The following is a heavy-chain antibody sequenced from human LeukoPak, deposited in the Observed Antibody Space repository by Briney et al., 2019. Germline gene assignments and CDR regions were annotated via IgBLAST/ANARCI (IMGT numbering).Heavy chain of an antibody. CDR3: ARVATVRDYYYYYYMDV. J-gene: IGHJ6*03. Sequence: SETLSLTCTVSGGSISSYYWSWIRQPPGKGLEWIGYIYYSGSTNYNPSLKSRVTISVDTSKNQFSLKLSSVTAADTAVYYCARVATVRDYYYYYYMDVWGKGTTVTVSS. V-gene: IGHV4-59*01. CDR2: IYYSGST. CDR1: GGSISSYY. D-gene: IGHD4-17*01.